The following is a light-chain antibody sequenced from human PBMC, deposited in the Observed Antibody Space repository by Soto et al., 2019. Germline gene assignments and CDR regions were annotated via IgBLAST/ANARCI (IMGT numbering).Light chain of an antibody. J-gene: IGLJ1*01. Sequence: QSVLTQPTSVSAAPGQKVTISCSGSSSNIGNNYVSWYQQLPGTAPKLLIYDNNKRPSGIPDRFSGSKSGTSATLGITGLQTGDEADYYCGTWDSSLSAGWVFGTGTKVTVL. V-gene: IGLV1-51*01. CDR3: GTWDSSLSAGWV. CDR2: DNN. CDR1: SSNIGNNY.